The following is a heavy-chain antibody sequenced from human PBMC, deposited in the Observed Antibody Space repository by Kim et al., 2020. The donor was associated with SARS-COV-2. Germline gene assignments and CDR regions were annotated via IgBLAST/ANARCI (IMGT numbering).Heavy chain of an antibody. CDR3: ARLEMHGIVGRGWFDP. CDR2: VYYSGST. CDR1: VGSISRSNSH. J-gene: IGHJ5*02. D-gene: IGHD1-26*01. Sequence: SETLSLTCTVSVGSISRSNSHWGWIRQPPGKGLEWIGIVYYSGSTFYNPSLKSRVTISVDTSENQLSLKLTSVTAADTAVYSCARLEMHGIVGRGWFDP. V-gene: IGHV4-39*01.